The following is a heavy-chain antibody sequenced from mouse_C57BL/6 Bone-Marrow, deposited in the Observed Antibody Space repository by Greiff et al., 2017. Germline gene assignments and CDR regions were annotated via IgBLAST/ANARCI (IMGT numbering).Heavy chain of an antibody. D-gene: IGHD1-1*01. Sequence: VMLVESGAELVRPGASVKLSCKASGYTFTDYYINWVKQRPGQGLEWIARIYPGSGNTYYNEKFKGKAPLTAEKSSSTAYMQLSSLTSEVSAVYFCARGGIYCYGSAWFAYWGQGTLVTVSA. CDR1: GYTFTDYY. V-gene: IGHV1-76*01. J-gene: IGHJ3*01. CDR3: ARGGIYCYGSAWFAY. CDR2: IYPGSGNT.